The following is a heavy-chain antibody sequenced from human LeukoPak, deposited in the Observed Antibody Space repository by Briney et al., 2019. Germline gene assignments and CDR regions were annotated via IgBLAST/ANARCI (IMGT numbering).Heavy chain of an antibody. CDR2: IYYSGST. CDR3: ARDGDYYGSGSYYNVY. V-gene: IGHV4-59*12. D-gene: IGHD3-10*01. Sequence: PSETLSLTCTVSGDSISSYYWSWIRQPPGKGLEWIGSIYYSGSTYYNPSLKSRVTISVDTSKNQFSLKLSSVTAADTAVYYCARDGDYYGSGSYYNVYWGQGTLVTVSS. J-gene: IGHJ4*02. CDR1: GDSISSYY.